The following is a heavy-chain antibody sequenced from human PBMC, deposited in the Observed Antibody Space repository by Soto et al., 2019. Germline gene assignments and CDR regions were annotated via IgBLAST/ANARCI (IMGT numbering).Heavy chain of an antibody. CDR1: GFTFSSYA. CDR2: ISGSGGST. Sequence: PGGSLRLSCASSGFTFSSYAMIWVRQAPGKGLEWVSGISGSGGSTYYGDSVKGRFTISRDNSKNTVYLQMDSLRAEDTAVYYCAKDGSSRVVAKNYYFDTLG. CDR3: AKDGSSRVVAKNYYFDT. V-gene: IGHV3-23*01. J-gene: IGHJ4*01. D-gene: IGHD2-2*01.